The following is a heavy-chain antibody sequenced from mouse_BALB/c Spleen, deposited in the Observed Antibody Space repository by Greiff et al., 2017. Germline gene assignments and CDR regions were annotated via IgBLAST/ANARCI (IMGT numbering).Heavy chain of an antibody. CDR1: GFTFSSFG. D-gene: IGHD2-1*01. V-gene: IGHV5-17*02. Sequence: EVKVVESGGGLVQPGGSRKLSCAASGFTFSSFGMHWVRQAPEKGLEWVAYISSGSSTIYYADTVKGRFTISRDNPKTTPFLQMTSLRSEDTAMYYCARRGIYYGNYVAMDYWGQGTSVTVSS. CDR2: ISSGSSTI. CDR3: ARRGIYYGNYVAMDY. J-gene: IGHJ4*01.